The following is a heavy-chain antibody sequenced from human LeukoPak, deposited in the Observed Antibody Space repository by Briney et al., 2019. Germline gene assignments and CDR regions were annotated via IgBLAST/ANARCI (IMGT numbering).Heavy chain of an antibody. V-gene: IGHV1-2*02. Sequence: ASVKVSCKASGYTFTGYYIHWVRQAPGQGLEWMGWINSNRGGTNYAQKFQGRVTMTRDTSTTTAYMELNRLRSDDTAVYYCARVRRPEYSSSSYYYYMDVWGKGTTVTVSS. CDR2: INSNRGGT. CDR1: GYTFTGYY. CDR3: ARVRRPEYSSSSYYYYMDV. D-gene: IGHD6-6*01. J-gene: IGHJ6*03.